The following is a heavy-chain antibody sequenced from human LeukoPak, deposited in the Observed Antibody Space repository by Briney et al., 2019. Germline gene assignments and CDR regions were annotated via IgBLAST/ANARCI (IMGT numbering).Heavy chain of an antibody. V-gene: IGHV3-23*01. J-gene: IGHJ4*02. Sequence: GGSPRLSCAASGFSFRSNAMNWVRQAPGKGLEWVAGIGGSGRSTYYAGAVEGRFTISRDNSKNTLYLQMNSLRAEDTAVYYCARTIVVVAAMSFDYWGQGTLVTVSS. CDR1: GFSFRSNA. CDR3: ARTIVVVAAMSFDY. CDR2: IGGSGRST. D-gene: IGHD2-15*01.